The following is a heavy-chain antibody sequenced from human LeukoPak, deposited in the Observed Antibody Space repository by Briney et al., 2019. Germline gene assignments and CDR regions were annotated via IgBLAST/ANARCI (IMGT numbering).Heavy chain of an antibody. CDR2: IIPIFGTA. CDR3: ARGGRDGYNWFHFDY. J-gene: IGHJ4*02. V-gene: IGHV1-69*05. Sequence: GASVKVSCKASGGTFSSYAISWVRQAPGQGLEWMGGIIPIFGTANYAQKFQGRVTITTDESTSTAYMELSSLRSEDTAVYYCARGGRDGYNWFHFDYWGQGALVTVSS. D-gene: IGHD5-24*01. CDR1: GGTFSSYA.